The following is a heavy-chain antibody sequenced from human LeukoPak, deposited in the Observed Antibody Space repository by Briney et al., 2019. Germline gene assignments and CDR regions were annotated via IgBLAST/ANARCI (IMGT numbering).Heavy chain of an antibody. CDR2: ISSSSSYI. CDR3: ARDYYGSGSYNMDV. D-gene: IGHD3-10*01. Sequence: GGSLRLSCAASGFTFSSYSMNWVRQAPGKGLEWVSSISSSSSYIYYADSVKGRFTISRDNAKNSLYLQMNSLRAEDTAVYFCARDYYGSGSYNMDVWGKGTTVTVSS. CDR1: GFTFSSYS. J-gene: IGHJ6*04. V-gene: IGHV3-21*01.